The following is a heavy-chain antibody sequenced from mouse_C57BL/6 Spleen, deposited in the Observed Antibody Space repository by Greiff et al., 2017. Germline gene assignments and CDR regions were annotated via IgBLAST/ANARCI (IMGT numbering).Heavy chain of an antibody. D-gene: IGHD3-3*01. CDR3: AKNRGDGDGYYFDY. V-gene: IGHV2-5*01. CDR2: ICSGGST. Sequence: VKLVESGPGLVQPSQSLSLTCTVSGFSLTSYGVHWVRQSPGKGLEWLGVICSGGSTDYNAAFMSRLSITKYNSKSQVFFKMNSLQAYDTAIYYCAKNRGDGDGYYFDYWGQGTTLTVSS. J-gene: IGHJ2*01. CDR1: GFSLTSYG.